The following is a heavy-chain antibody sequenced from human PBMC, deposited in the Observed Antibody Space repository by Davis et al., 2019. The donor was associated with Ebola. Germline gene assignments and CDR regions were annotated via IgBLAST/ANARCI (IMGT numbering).Heavy chain of an antibody. CDR1: GGSISNYY. Sequence: MPSETLSLTCTVSGGSISNYYWSWIRQPPGKGLEWIGSIYYSGSTYYNPSLKSRVTISVDTSKNQFSLKLSSVTAADTAMYYCARRGTSSWYAGWFDPWGQGTLVTVSS. CDR2: IYYSGST. V-gene: IGHV4-59*08. J-gene: IGHJ5*02. CDR3: ARRGTSSWYAGWFDP. D-gene: IGHD6-13*01.